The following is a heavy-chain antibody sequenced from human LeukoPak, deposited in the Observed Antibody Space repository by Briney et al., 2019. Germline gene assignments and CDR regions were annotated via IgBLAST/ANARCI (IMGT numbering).Heavy chain of an antibody. V-gene: IGHV1-2*02. CDR3: ASGPEILWFGDGMDYMDV. Sequence: ASVKVSCKASGYTFTGYYMHWVRQAPGQGLEWMGWINPNSGGTNYAQKFQGRVTMTRDTSISTAYMELSRLRSDDTAVYYCASGPEILWFGDGMDYMDVWGKGTTVTVSS. CDR2: INPNSGGT. D-gene: IGHD3-10*01. CDR1: GYTFTGYY. J-gene: IGHJ6*03.